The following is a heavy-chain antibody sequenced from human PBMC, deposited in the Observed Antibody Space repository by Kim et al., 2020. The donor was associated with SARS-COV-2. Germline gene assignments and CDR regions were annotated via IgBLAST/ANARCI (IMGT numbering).Heavy chain of an antibody. CDR2: IKSKTDGGTT. Sequence: GGSLRLSCAASGFTFSNAWMSWVRQAPGKGLEWVGRIKSKTDGGTTDYAAPVKGRFTISRDDSKNTLYLQMNSLKTEDTAVYYCTTNYLVVVVAAPTRRDYWGQGTLVTVSS. D-gene: IGHD2-15*01. J-gene: IGHJ4*02. CDR3: TTNYLVVVVAAPTRRDY. V-gene: IGHV3-15*01. CDR1: GFTFSNAW.